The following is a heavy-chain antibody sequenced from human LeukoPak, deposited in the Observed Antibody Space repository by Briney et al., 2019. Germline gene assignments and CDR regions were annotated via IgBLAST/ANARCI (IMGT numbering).Heavy chain of an antibody. D-gene: IGHD3-22*01. V-gene: IGHV3-30*18. Sequence: GRSLRLSCAASGFTFSSYGMHWVRQAPGKGLEWVAVISYDGSNKYYADSVKGRFTISRDNSKNTLYLQMNSLRAEDTAVYYCAKIPSSGSSGYYWFDYWGQGTLVTVSS. CDR1: GFTFSSYG. J-gene: IGHJ4*02. CDR3: AKIPSSGSSGYYWFDY. CDR2: ISYDGSNK.